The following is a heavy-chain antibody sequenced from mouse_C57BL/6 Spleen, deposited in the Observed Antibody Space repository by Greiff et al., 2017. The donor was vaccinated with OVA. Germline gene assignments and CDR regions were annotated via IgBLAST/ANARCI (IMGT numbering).Heavy chain of an antibody. Sequence: QVQLQQPGAELVRPGSSVKLSCKASGYTFTSYWMHWVKQRPIQGLEWIGNIDPSDSETHYNQKFKDKATLTVDKSSSTAYMQLSSLTSEDSAVYYCARVTTVDYYFDDWGQGTTLTVSS. CDR3: ARVTTVDYYFDD. J-gene: IGHJ2*01. V-gene: IGHV1-52*01. D-gene: IGHD1-1*01. CDR2: IDPSDSET. CDR1: GYTFTSYW.